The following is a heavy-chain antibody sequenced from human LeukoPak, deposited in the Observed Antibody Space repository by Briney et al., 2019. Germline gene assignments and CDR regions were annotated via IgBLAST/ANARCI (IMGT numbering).Heavy chain of an antibody. D-gene: IGHD3-16*02. CDR2: INHSGST. CDR3: ARGHYDYVWGSYRLNNFDY. V-gene: IGHV4-34*01. J-gene: IGHJ4*02. Sequence: PGGSLRLSCAASGFTFSSYAMSWIRQPPGKGLEWIGEINHSGSTNYNPSLKSRVTISVDTSKNQFSLKLSSVTAADTAVYYCARGHYDYVWGSYRLNNFDYWGQGTLVTVSS. CDR1: GFTFSSYA.